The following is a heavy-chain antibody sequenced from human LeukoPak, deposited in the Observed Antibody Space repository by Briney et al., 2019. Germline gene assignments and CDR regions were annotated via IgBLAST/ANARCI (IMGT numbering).Heavy chain of an antibody. J-gene: IGHJ4*02. CDR2: ISGSGGST. V-gene: IGHV3-23*01. CDR3: ASFCSSTSCYTW. CDR1: GFTFSSYA. D-gene: IGHD2-2*02. Sequence: GGSLRLSCAASGFTFSSYAMSWVRQAPGKGLEWVSAISGSGGSTYYADSVKGRFTISRGNSKNTLYLQMNSLRAEDTAVYYCASFCSSTSCYTWWGQGTLVTVSS.